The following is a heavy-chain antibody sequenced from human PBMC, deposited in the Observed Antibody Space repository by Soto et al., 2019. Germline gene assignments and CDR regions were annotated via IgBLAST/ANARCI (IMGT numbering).Heavy chain of an antibody. V-gene: IGHV3-23*01. CDR2: ISGSGGST. D-gene: IGHD6-19*01. Sequence: GGSLRLSCAASGFTFSSYAMSWVRQAPGKGLEWVSAISGSGGSTYYADSVKGRFTISRDNSKNTLYLQMNSLRAEDTAVYYCARMDPIRSGWYIFDYWGQGTLVTVSS. CDR1: GFTFSSYA. CDR3: ARMDPIRSGWYIFDY. J-gene: IGHJ4*02.